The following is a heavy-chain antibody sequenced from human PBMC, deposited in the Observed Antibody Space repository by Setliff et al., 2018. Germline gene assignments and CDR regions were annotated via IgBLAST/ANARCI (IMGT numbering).Heavy chain of an antibody. D-gene: IGHD3-10*01. Sequence: ESLKISCTGSGFSFTDFWIGWVRQMPGKGLEWMGLIYAGDSDTRYNPSFQGRVTMSADKSINTAYLQWSSLKASDTAIYYCARQKSTGSGNNWFDPWGQGTLVTVSS. V-gene: IGHV5-51*01. CDR2: IYAGDSDT. CDR1: GFSFTDFW. CDR3: ARQKSTGSGNNWFDP. J-gene: IGHJ5*02.